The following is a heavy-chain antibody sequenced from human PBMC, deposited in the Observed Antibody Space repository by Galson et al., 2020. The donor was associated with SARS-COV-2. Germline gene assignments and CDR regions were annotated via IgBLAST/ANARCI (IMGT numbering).Heavy chain of an antibody. CDR2: INQDGSDK. J-gene: IGHJ4*02. V-gene: IGHV3-7*04. CDR1: GFTFSRYW. Sequence: GGSLRLSCAASGFTFSRYWMSWVRQAPGKGLEWVANINQDGSDKNYVDSVKDRFTISRDNAKNSLYLQMNSLRAEDTAVYYCARDLGLVTTCYFDYWGQGNLVSVSS. D-gene: IGHD4-17*01. CDR3: ARDLGLVTTCYFDY.